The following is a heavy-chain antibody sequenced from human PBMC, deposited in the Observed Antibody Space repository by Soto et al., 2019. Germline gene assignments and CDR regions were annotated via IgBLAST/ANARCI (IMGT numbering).Heavy chain of an antibody. CDR3: ARGSCSGGSCYSTSAFDI. CDR1: GFTFSSYA. CDR2: ISGSGGST. V-gene: IGHV3-23*01. Sequence: GGSLSLSCAASGFTFSSYAMSWVRQAPGKGLEWVSAISGSGGSTYYADSVKGRFTISRDNSKNTLYLQMNSLRAEDTAVYYCARGSCSGGSCYSTSAFDIWGQGTMVTVSS. J-gene: IGHJ3*02. D-gene: IGHD2-15*01.